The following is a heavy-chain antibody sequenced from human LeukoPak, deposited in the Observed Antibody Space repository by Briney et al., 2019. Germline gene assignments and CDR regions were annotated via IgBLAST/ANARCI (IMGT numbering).Heavy chain of an antibody. Sequence: GGSLRLSCAASGFTFSDYYMSWIRQAPGKGLEWVSYISSSGSTIYYADSVKGRFTISRDNAKNSLYLQMNSLRAEDTAVYHCARDRGLLWFGELLNYWGQGTLVTVSS. D-gene: IGHD3-10*01. CDR1: GFTFSDYY. CDR2: ISSSGSTI. J-gene: IGHJ4*02. CDR3: ARDRGLLWFGELLNY. V-gene: IGHV3-11*04.